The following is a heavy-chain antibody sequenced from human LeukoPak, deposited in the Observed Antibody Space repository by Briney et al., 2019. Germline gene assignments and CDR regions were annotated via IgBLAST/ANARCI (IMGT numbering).Heavy chain of an antibody. CDR1: GITLEDYA. V-gene: IGHV3-9*01. CDR3: AKDFLAPRPSLYGLDV. D-gene: IGHD2/OR15-2a*01. CDR2: VSWNSGLI. J-gene: IGHJ6*02. Sequence: PGGSLRLSCVGSGITLEDYAMHWVRQAPGKGLEWVSGVSWNSGLIGYADSVKGRFTISRDNAKNSLYLQMNSLRPDDTAFYYCAKDFLAPRPSLYGLDVWGQGTTVIVSS.